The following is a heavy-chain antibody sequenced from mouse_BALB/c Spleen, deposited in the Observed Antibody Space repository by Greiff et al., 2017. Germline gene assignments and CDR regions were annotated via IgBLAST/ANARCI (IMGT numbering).Heavy chain of an antibody. V-gene: IGHV3-6*02. Sequence: EVQRVESGPGLVKPSQSLSLTCSVTGYSITSGYYWNWIRQFPGNKLEWMGYISYDGSNNYNPSLKNRISITRDTSKNQFFLKLNSVTTEDTATYYCARGVLRLRIPFAYWGQGTLVTVSA. D-gene: IGHD1-2*01. J-gene: IGHJ3*01. CDR1: GYSITSGYY. CDR3: ARGVLRLRIPFAY. CDR2: ISYDGSN.